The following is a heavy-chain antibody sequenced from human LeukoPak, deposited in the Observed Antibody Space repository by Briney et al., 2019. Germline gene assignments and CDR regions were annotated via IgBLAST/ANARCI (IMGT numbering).Heavy chain of an antibody. V-gene: IGHV4-59*01. J-gene: IGHJ4*02. CDR3: AALWFGDPETPHDY. CDR2: IYYSGTT. D-gene: IGHD3-10*01. CDR1: GGSISSYY. Sequence: SETLSLTCTVSGGSISSYYGSWIRQPPGKGLEWIGFIYYSGTTKYNPSLKSRVTISVDTSKNQFSLKVRSVTAADTAVYYCAALWFGDPETPHDYWGQGTLVTVSS.